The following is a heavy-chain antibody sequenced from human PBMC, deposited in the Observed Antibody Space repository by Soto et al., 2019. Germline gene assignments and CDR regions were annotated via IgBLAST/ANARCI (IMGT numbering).Heavy chain of an antibody. J-gene: IGHJ3*02. Sequence: PGGSLRLSCAASGFTFSSYAMSWVRQAPGKGLERVSAISGSGGSTYYADSVKGRFTISRDNSKNTLYLQMNSLRAEDTAIYYCAYNYGDYVVDAFDIWGQGTMVTVSS. V-gene: IGHV3-23*01. CDR2: ISGSGGST. CDR3: AYNYGDYVVDAFDI. CDR1: GFTFSSYA. D-gene: IGHD4-17*01.